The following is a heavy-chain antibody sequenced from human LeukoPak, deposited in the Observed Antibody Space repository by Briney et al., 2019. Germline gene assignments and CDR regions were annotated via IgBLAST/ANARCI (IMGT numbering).Heavy chain of an antibody. CDR3: AKGNHYSERASFDY. CDR2: ISWNSGSI. Sequence: GRSLRLSCAASGFTFDDYAMHWVRHAPGKGLEWVSGISWNSGSIGYADSVKGRFTISRDNAKNSLYLQMNSLRAEDTALYYCAKGNHYSERASFDYWGQGTLVTVSS. D-gene: IGHD2-15*01. V-gene: IGHV3-9*01. CDR1: GFTFDDYA. J-gene: IGHJ4*02.